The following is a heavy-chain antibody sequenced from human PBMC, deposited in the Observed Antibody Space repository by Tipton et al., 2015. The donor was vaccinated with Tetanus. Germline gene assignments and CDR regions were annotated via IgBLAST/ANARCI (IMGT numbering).Heavy chain of an antibody. CDR3: ARRLGPYTGDQIWHFDL. D-gene: IGHD7-27*01. CDR2: IYPGDSDT. CDR1: GYNFNLYW. J-gene: IGHJ2*01. Sequence: VQLVQSGTEVKKPGGSLKISCQGSGYNFNLYWIAWVRQMPGKGLEWMGIIYPGDSDTTYSPSFQGQVTISADRSISTAYLQWSSLKASDTAVYFCARRLGPYTGDQIWHFDLWGRGTLVTVSS. V-gene: IGHV5-51*01.